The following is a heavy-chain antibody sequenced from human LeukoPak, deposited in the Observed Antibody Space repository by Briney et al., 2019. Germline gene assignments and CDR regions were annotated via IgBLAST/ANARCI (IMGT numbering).Heavy chain of an antibody. CDR3: ARRISYYYDSSGYYKAHDAFDI. J-gene: IGHJ3*02. V-gene: IGHV3-53*01. D-gene: IGHD3-22*01. CDR2: IYSGGST. CDR1: GFTVSSNY. Sequence: GGSLRPSCAASGFTVSSNYMSWVRQAPGKGLEWVSVIYSGGSTYYADSVKGRFTISRDNSKNTLYLQMNSLRAEDTAVYYCARRISYYYDSSGYYKAHDAFDIWGQGTMVTVSS.